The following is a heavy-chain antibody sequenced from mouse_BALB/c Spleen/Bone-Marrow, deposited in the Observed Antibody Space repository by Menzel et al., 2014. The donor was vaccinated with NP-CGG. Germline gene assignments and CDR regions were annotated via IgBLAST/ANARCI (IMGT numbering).Heavy chain of an antibody. Sequence: EVQLLESGGGLVQPGGSLKLSCAASGFDFRRYWMSWVRQAPGKGLEWIGEINPESSTINYTPSLKDKFIISRDNAKNTLYLQMSKVRSEDTALYYCARLGYYGYFVDWGQGTTLTVSS. D-gene: IGHD2-3*01. V-gene: IGHV4-1*02. CDR2: INPESSTI. J-gene: IGHJ2*01. CDR1: GFDFRRYW. CDR3: ARLGYYGYFVD.